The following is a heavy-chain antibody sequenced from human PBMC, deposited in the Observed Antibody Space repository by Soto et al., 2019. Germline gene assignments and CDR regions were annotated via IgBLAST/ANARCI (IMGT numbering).Heavy chain of an antibody. D-gene: IGHD3-3*01. CDR2: ISAYNGNT. V-gene: IGHV1-18*01. Sequence: GASVKVSCKASGYTFTSYGISWVRQAPGQGLEWMGWISAYNGNTNYAQKLQGRVTMTTDTSTSTAYMELRSLRSDDTAVYYCARELRFLEWLLYDYYYYGMDVWGQGTTVTVSS. CDR3: ARELRFLEWLLYDYYYYGMDV. J-gene: IGHJ6*02. CDR1: GYTFTSYG.